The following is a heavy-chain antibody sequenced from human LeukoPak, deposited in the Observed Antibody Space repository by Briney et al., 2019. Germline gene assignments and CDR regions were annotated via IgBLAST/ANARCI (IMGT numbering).Heavy chain of an antibody. CDR2: ISGSGTFT. CDR1: GFTFRRYG. CDR3: AKDSATSGWSGGFHF. D-gene: IGHD6-19*01. J-gene: IGHJ4*02. Sequence: GGSLRLSCAASGFTFRRYGMSWVRQAPGKGLEWVSAISGSGTFTHYADSVKGRFTISRDNSKNTLYLQMNSLRAEDTAVYYCAKDSATSGWSGGFHFWGQGTLVTVSS. V-gene: IGHV3-23*01.